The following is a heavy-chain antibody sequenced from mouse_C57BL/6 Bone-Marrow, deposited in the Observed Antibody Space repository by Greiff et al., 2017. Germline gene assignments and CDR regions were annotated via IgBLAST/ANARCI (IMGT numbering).Heavy chain of an antibody. CDR2: IDPSDSYT. CDR3: ARSGVIWFAY. CDR1: GYTFTSYW. V-gene: IGHV1-69*01. D-gene: IGHD1-2*01. J-gene: IGHJ3*01. Sequence: QVQLQQPGAELVMPGASVKLSCKASGYTFTSYWMHWVKQRPGQGLEWIGEIDPSDSYTNYNQKFKGKSTLTVDKSSSTAYMQLSSLTSEDSAVYYCARSGVIWFAYWGQGTLVTVSA.